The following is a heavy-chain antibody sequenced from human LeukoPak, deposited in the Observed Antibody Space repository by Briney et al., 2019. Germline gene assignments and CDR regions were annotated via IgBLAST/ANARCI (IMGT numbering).Heavy chain of an antibody. V-gene: IGHV1-2*02. CDR1: GYTFTGYY. CDR3: ARVGGYCSANSCSRIDY. CDR2: IYPNSGGT. D-gene: IGHD2-15*01. J-gene: IGHJ4*01. Sequence: ASVRVSCKASGYTFTGYYIHWVRQAPGHGLEWLGWIYPNSGGTNFAQKFQGRVTMTRDTSISTAHMELTSLRSDDTAVYYCARVGGYCSANSCSRIDYWGHGTLVTVSS.